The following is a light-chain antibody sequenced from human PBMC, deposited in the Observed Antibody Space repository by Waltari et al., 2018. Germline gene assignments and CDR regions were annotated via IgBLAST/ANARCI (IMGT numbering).Light chain of an antibody. CDR2: EGS. Sequence: QSALTQPASVSGSPGQSITISCTATSSDLGSYHLVSWYQQHPGKAPKLMIYEGSKRPSGVSNRFSGSKSGNTASLTISGLQADDEADYFCCSYAGSSTFVFGGGTKVTVL. CDR3: CSYAGSSTFV. J-gene: IGLJ2*01. V-gene: IGLV2-23*03. CDR1: SSDLGSYHL.